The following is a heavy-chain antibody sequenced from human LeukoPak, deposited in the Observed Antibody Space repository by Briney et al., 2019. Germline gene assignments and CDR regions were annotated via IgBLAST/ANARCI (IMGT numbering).Heavy chain of an antibody. D-gene: IGHD3-22*01. Sequence: KPGGSLRLSCTASGFTFGDYAMSWFRQAPGKGLEWVGFIRSKAYGGTTEYAASVKGRFTISRDDSKNTLYLQMNSLKTEDTAVYYCTTDLDSSGYYPNYWGQGTLVAVSS. CDR3: TTDLDSSGYYPNY. CDR1: GFTFGDYA. V-gene: IGHV3-49*05. J-gene: IGHJ4*02. CDR2: IRSKAYGGTT.